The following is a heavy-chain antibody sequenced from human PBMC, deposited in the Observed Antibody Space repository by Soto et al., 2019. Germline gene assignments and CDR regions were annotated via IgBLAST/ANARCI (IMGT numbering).Heavy chain of an antibody. CDR3: AADATAWQQMVPSDY. J-gene: IGHJ4*02. CDR2: IAVGSGYT. CDR1: GFTFTSSA. D-gene: IGHD2-8*01. Sequence: SVKVSCKASGFTFTSSAFQWVRQARGQRLEWIGWIAVGSGYTNYAQRFQDRVTLTRDISTATTYMELSRLTSEDTAIYYCAADATAWQQMVPSDYWGQGTLVTVSS. V-gene: IGHV1-58*01.